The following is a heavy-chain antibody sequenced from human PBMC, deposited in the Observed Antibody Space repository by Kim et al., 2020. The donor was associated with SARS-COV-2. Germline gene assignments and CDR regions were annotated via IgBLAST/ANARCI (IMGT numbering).Heavy chain of an antibody. CDR3: ARVSWLRRLPGGGFDY. CDR2: INHSGST. Sequence: SETLSLTCAVYGGSFSGYYWSWIRQPPGKGLEWIGEINHSGSTNYNPSLKSRVTISVDTSKNQFSLKLSSVTAADTAVYYCARVSWLRRLPGGGFDYWGQGTLVTVSS. V-gene: IGHV4-34*01. J-gene: IGHJ4*02. D-gene: IGHD5-12*01. CDR1: GGSFSGYY.